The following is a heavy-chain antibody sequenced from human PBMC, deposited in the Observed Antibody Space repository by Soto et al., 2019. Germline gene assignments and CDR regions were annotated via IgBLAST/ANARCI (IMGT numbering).Heavy chain of an antibody. CDR2: VNPIVSMS. CDR1: GDTFNFYS. V-gene: IGHV1-69*02. J-gene: IGHJ4*02. Sequence: QVQLVQSGAEVKRPGSSVKVSCKASGDTFNFYSINWVRQAPGLGLEWMGRVNPIVSMSNYAQKFHGRVTMTADKSTSKAYMELSRLRSEDTAIYYCASSYGSGYRAFDYWGQGALVTVSS. D-gene: IGHD3-10*01. CDR3: ASSYGSGYRAFDY.